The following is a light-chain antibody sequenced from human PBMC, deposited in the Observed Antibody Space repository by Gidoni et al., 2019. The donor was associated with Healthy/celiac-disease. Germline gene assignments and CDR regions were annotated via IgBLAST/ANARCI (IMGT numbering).Light chain of an antibody. V-gene: IGLV3-1*01. Sequence: SYELTQPPSVSVSPGQTASITCSGDKLGDKYACWYQQKPGQSPVLVIYQDSKRPSAIPERFSGSTSVPTAPLTIRGTQAMAEAAYYCQAWDSSTVLFGGGTNLTVL. J-gene: IGLJ2*01. CDR2: QDS. CDR3: QAWDSSTVL. CDR1: KLGDKY.